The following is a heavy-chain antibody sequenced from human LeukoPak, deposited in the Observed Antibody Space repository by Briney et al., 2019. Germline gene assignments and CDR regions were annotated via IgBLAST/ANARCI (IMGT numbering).Heavy chain of an antibody. CDR1: GLTFSSYS. Sequence: AGGSLRLSCVVSGLTFSSYSMSWVRQAPGKGLGWVSGISASGGDTWYPDSVKGRFTISRDNSKNTLFLQMNSLRVEDTAIYYCAKDGAGPEYWGQGTRVTVSS. CDR2: ISASGGDT. V-gene: IGHV3-23*01. D-gene: IGHD1-26*01. CDR3: AKDGAGPEY. J-gene: IGHJ4*02.